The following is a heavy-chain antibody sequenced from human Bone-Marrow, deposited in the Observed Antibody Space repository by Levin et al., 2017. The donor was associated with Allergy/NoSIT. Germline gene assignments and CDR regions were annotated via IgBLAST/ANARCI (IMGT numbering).Heavy chain of an antibody. CDR3: ARPDCSGTSCYYFFDS. CDR1: GFTFSRYC. Sequence: GGSLRLSCAASGFTFSRYCMNWVRQAPGRGLEWVSYISRSSSTISYADSVKGRFTISRDNAKNSLYLQMNSLRDEDTAVYYCARPDCSGTSCYYFFDSWGQGTLVTVSS. D-gene: IGHD2-2*01. V-gene: IGHV3-48*02. CDR2: ISRSSSTI. J-gene: IGHJ4*02.